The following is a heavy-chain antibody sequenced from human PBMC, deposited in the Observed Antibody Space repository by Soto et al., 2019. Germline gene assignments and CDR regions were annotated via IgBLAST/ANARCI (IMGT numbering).Heavy chain of an antibody. Sequence: QVQLQESGPGLVKPSQTLSLTCTVSGGSISSGGYYWSWIRQHPGKGLEWIGYIYYSGSHYYNPSLKRRVTISVDTSKNLCSLKLSSVTAADTAVYYCASYKTSVWGAGVTRDAFDIWGQGTMVTVSS. D-gene: IGHD3-10*01. J-gene: IGHJ3*02. V-gene: IGHV4-31*03. CDR2: IYYSGSH. CDR3: ASYKTSVWGAGVTRDAFDI. CDR1: GGSISSGGYY.